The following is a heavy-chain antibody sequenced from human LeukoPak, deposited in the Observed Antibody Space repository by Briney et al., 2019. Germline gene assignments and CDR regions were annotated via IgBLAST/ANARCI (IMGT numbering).Heavy chain of an antibody. CDR1: GYTFTSYY. J-gene: IGHJ3*02. CDR3: AREAAMEAFDI. V-gene: IGHV1-46*01. CDR2: INPSGGST. Sequence: GASVKVSCKASGYTFTSYYVHWVRQAPGQGLEWMGIINPSGGSTSYAQKFQGRVTMTRDTPTSTVYMELSSLRSEDTAVYYCAREAAMEAFDIWGQGTMVTVSS. D-gene: IGHD5-18*01.